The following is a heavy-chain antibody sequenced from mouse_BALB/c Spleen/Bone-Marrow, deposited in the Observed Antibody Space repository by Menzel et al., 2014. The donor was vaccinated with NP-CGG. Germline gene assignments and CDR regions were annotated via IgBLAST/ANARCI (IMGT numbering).Heavy chain of an antibody. D-gene: IGHD2-1*01. CDR2: IDPANGNT. V-gene: IGHV14-3*02. CDR3: AKNGNYVAWFAY. CDR1: GFNIKDTY. J-gene: IGHJ3*01. Sequence: DVKLVESGAELVKPGASVKLSCTASGFNIKDTYMHWVKQRPEQGLEWIGRIDPANGNTKYDPKFQGKATITADTSSNTAYLQLSSLTSEDTAVYYCAKNGNYVAWFAYWGPGTLVTVSA.